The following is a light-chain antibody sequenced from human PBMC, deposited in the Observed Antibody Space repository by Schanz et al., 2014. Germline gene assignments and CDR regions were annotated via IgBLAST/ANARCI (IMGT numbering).Light chain of an antibody. J-gene: IGLJ1*01. CDR2: DVT. Sequence: QSALTQPRSVSGSPGQSVTISCTGTSSDVGGYNYVSWYQQHPGKAPKLMIYDVTKRPSGVPDRFSGSKSGNTASLSISGLQAEDEADYFCSSYTSTSTLFVFGSGTKFTVL. V-gene: IGLV2-11*01. CDR3: SSYTSTSTLFV. CDR1: SSDVGGYNY.